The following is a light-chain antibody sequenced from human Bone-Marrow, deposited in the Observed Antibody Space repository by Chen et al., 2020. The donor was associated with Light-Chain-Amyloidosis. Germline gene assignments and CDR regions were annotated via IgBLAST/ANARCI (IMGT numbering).Light chain of an antibody. V-gene: IGKV3-15*01. J-gene: IGKJ5*01. CDR1: QSIYTN. Sequence: EIVMTPSPDLLSVSPGERATLSCRASQSIYTNLVWYQQKTGQAPTLLIYGASTRATGIPARFSGSGSGTEFNLTISSLQSEDFAVYHCQQFNNWPETVGQGTRLEIK. CDR3: QQFNNWPET. CDR2: GAS.